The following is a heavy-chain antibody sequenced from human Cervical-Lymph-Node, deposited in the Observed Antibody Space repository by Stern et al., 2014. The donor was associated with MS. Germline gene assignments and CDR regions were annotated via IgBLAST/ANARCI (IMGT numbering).Heavy chain of an antibody. CDR3: ARRGYCSGGSCPSYYYGMDV. Sequence: VQLVQSGAEVKKPGSSVKVSCKASGGTFSSYAISWVRQAPGQGLEWMGGIIPIFGTANYAQKFQGRVTITADESTSTAYMELSSLRSEDTAVYYCARRGYCSGGSCPSYYYGMDVWGQGTTVTVSS. V-gene: IGHV1-69*01. J-gene: IGHJ6*02. D-gene: IGHD2-15*01. CDR2: IIPIFGTA. CDR1: GGTFSSYA.